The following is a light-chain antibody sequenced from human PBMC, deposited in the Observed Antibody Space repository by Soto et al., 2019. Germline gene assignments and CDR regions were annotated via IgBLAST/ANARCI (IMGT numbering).Light chain of an antibody. CDR2: EVS. CDR1: GSDAGGYNY. Sequence: QSALTQPASVSGSPGQSITISCTGTGSDAGGYNYVSWYQQHPGKAPKLMIYEVSNRPSGVSNRFSGSKSGNTASLTISGLQAKDEAAYYCSSYTSSTRLGVLFGGGTKLTVL. CDR3: SSYTSSTRLGVL. V-gene: IGLV2-14*01. J-gene: IGLJ2*01.